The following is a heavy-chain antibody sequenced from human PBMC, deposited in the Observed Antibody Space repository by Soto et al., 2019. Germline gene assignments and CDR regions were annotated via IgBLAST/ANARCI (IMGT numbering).Heavy chain of an antibody. D-gene: IGHD1-26*01. J-gene: IGHJ4*02. Sequence: EVQVVESGGGLVQPGGSLRLSCVASGFTFIDHYMDWVRQARGKGLEWVGRIKNKANGYKTEYVASVEGRITISREDSKNSLSLQINSLKTADTAVYYCARVRLGAPTRYFAYWCQGALVTVSS. CDR3: ARVRLGAPTRYFAY. V-gene: IGHV3-72*01. CDR1: GFTFIDHY. CDR2: IKNKANGYKT.